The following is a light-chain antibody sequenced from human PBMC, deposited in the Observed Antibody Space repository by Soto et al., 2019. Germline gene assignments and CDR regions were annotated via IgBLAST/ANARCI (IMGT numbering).Light chain of an antibody. J-gene: IGLJ3*02. CDR1: SSDVGSYNL. Sequence: QSTLTQPASVSGSPGQSITISCTGTSSDVGSYNLVSWYQQHPGKAPKLMIYEGSKRPSGVSNRFSGSKSGNTASLTISGLQPEDGADYYCCSYAGSSTPFGGGTKLTVL. V-gene: IGLV2-23*01. CDR2: EGS. CDR3: CSYAGSSTP.